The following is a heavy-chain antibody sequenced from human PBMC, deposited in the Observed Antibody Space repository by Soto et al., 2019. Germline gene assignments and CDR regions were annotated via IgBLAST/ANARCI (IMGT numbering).Heavy chain of an antibody. Sequence: GESLKISCKGSGYSFTSYWISWVRQMPGKGLEWMGRIDPSDSYTNYSPSFQGHVTISADKSISTAYLQWSSLKASETAMYYCERHTEADGTLYNWFDTWGQGTLVTVSS. J-gene: IGHJ5*02. V-gene: IGHV5-10-1*01. CDR2: IDPSDSYT. D-gene: IGHD6-13*01. CDR3: ERHTEADGTLYNWFDT. CDR1: GYSFTSYW.